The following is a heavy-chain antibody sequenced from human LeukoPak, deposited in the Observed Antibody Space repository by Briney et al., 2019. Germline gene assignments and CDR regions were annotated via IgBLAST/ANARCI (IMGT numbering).Heavy chain of an antibody. V-gene: IGHV5-51*01. CDR2: IYPGDSDT. D-gene: IGHD4-17*01. J-gene: IGHJ4*02. Sequence: GESLKISCKGSGYSFAGYWIGWVRQMPGKSLEWMGIIYPGDSDTRYSPSFQGQVTISADKSISTAYLQWSSLKASDTAMYYCTRVMTTLTGFDYWGQGTLVTVSS. CDR3: TRVMTTLTGFDY. CDR1: GYSFAGYW.